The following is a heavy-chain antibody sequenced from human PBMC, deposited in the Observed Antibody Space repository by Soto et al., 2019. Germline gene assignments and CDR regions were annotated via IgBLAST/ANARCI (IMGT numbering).Heavy chain of an antibody. Sequence: QTGGSLRLSCVGSGFPFKNFAINWVRQAPGKGLEWVSVIRGTGLNTYYAASVKGRFTISRDNSKNTVYLQMDSLRVEDTAVYYCAKRASPMNIIAWFDHWGPGTQVTVSS. J-gene: IGHJ5*02. CDR2: IRGTGLNT. V-gene: IGHV3-23*01. CDR1: GFPFKNFA. CDR3: AKRASPMNIIAWFDH. D-gene: IGHD3-10*01.